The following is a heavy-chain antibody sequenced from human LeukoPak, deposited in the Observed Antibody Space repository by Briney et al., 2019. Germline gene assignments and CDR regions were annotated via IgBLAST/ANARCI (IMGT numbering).Heavy chain of an antibody. CDR1: GCSFSTYY. J-gene: IGHJ4*02. Sequence: GGSLRLSCAASGCSFSTYYVNWVRLAPGKGLEWVSCISSSSTYIYYADSVRGRFAISRDNAKNSLYLQMNSLRAEDTAVYYCARENHGSFDYWGQGSLVTVSS. D-gene: IGHD1-14*01. CDR3: ARENHGSFDY. V-gene: IGHV3-21*01. CDR2: ISSSSTYI.